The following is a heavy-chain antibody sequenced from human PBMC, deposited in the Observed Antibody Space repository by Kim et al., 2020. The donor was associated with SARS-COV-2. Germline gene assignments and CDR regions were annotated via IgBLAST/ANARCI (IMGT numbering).Heavy chain of an antibody. Sequence: ASVKVSCKASGYTFTSYAMNWVRQAPGQGLEWMGWINTNTGNPTYAQGFTGRFVFSLDTSVSTAYLQISSLKAEDTAVYYCATGGFARNYYDSSGYPNFDYWGQGTLVTVSS. V-gene: IGHV7-4-1*02. D-gene: IGHD3-22*01. CDR1: GYTFTSYA. J-gene: IGHJ4*02. CDR2: INTNTGNP. CDR3: ATGGFARNYYDSSGYPNFDY.